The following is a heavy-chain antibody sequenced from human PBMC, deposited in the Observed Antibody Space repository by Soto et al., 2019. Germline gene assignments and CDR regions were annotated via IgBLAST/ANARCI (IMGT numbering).Heavy chain of an antibody. J-gene: IGHJ5*02. CDR1: GDSISSSSYY. CDR2: IHYRANS. CDR3: ARPLQLAVSGFDP. Sequence: SETLSLTCAVSGDSISSSSYYWAWIRQPPGKGLEWIGSIHYRANSYYSPSLKSRITISVDTSKNQISLRLSSVTAADTAVYYCARPLQLAVSGFDPWGQGTLVTVPS. V-gene: IGHV4-39*01. D-gene: IGHD3-3*02.